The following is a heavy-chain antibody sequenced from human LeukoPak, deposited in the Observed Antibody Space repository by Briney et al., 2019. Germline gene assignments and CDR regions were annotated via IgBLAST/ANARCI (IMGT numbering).Heavy chain of an antibody. CDR3: ARRYCSSTSCNPYFFDY. J-gene: IGHJ4*02. D-gene: IGHD2-2*01. V-gene: IGHV5-51*01. CDR1: GYTFTNYY. Sequence: GESLKISCKGSGYTFTNYYIGWVRQTPGKGLEWMGIISPGDSDARYSPSFQGQVTISADESISTAYLRWSSLKASDTAMYYCARRYCSSTSCNPYFFDYWGQGTLVTVSS. CDR2: ISPGDSDA.